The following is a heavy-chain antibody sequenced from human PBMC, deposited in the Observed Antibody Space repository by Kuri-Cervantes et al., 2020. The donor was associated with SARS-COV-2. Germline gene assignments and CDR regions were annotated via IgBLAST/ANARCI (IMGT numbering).Heavy chain of an antibody. V-gene: IGHV3-30*02. J-gene: IGHJ6*03. CDR2: IRYDGSNK. D-gene: IGHD6-19*01. CDR1: GFTFSSYG. CDR3: AKGWGAGQWLEYYYYMDV. Sequence: GESLKISCAASGFTFSSYGMHWVRQAPGKGLEWVAFIRYDGSNKYYADSVKGRFTISRDNSKNTLYLQMNSLRAEDTAVYYCAKGWGAGQWLEYYYYMDVWGKGTTVTVSS.